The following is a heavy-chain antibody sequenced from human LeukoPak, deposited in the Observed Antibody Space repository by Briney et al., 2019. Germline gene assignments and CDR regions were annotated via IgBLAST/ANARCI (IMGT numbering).Heavy chain of an antibody. CDR1: GFTFSSYA. CDR2: ISGNGDNT. Sequence: GGSLRLSCAASGFTFSSYAMSWVRQAPGKGLGWVSAISGNGDNTYYADSVKGRFTISRDNSKNTLYLQMNSLRAEDTGVYYCAKSQRFCGGDCYSGSFDYWGLGTLVTVSS. V-gene: IGHV3-23*01. CDR3: AKSQRFCGGDCYSGSFDY. J-gene: IGHJ4*02. D-gene: IGHD2-21*02.